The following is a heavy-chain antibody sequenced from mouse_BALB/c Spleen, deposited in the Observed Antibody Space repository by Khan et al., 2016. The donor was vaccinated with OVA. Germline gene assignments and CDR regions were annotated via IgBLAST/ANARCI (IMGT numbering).Heavy chain of an antibody. CDR1: GFTFNNYA. CDR3: ARQGGIYDGPFDY. V-gene: IGHV5-9-3*01. CDR2: VSSGGSYT. D-gene: IGHD2-3*01. J-gene: IGHJ2*01. Sequence: EVELVESGGGLVKPGGSLKLSCAASGFTFNNYAMSWVRQTPEKRLEWVATVSSGGSYTYYPDSVKGRFTISRDNAKNTLYLQMSSLRSEDTAMYYGARQGGIYDGPFDYWGQGTTLTGSS.